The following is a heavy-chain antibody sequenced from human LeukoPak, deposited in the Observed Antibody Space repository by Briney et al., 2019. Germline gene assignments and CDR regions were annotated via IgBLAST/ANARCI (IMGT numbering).Heavy chain of an antibody. CDR1: GGSISSGNYF. J-gene: IGHJ4*02. D-gene: IGHD3-10*01. Sequence: SQTLSLTCTVSGGSISSGNYFWSWIRQPAGKGLEWIGRIYTNGSTNYNPSLKSQFSISLETTKNQIPLNLSSVIAAATAVYYCAIRGPSGSEGRAFDYWGQGALVTVSS. CDR3: AIRGPSGSEGRAFDY. V-gene: IGHV4-61*02. CDR2: IYTNGST.